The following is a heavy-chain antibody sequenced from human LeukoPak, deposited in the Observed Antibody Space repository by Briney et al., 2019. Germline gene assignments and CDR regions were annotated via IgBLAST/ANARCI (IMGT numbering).Heavy chain of an antibody. D-gene: IGHD3-22*01. CDR2: TSYDGSNK. CDR1: GFTFSNYG. CDR3: AKDRGSGYYYNFDY. Sequence: PGRSLTLSCAASGFTFSNYGMHWVRRAPGKGLEWVAVTSYDGSNKYYADSVKGRFTISRDNSKNTLYLQMNSLRAEDTAVYYCAKDRGSGYYYNFDYWGQGTLVTVSS. J-gene: IGHJ4*02. V-gene: IGHV3-30*18.